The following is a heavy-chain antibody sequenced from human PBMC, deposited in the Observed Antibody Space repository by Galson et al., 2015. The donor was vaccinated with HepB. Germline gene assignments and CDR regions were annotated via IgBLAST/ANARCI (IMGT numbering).Heavy chain of an antibody. Sequence: SVKVSCKASGYTFTSYDINWVRQATGQGLEWMGWMNPNSGNTGYAQKFQGRVTMTRNTSISTAYMELSSLRSEDTAVYYCARGPLLWFGEDVNLYYYMDVWGKGTTVTVSS. V-gene: IGHV1-8*01. J-gene: IGHJ6*03. CDR1: GYTFTSYD. CDR2: MNPNSGNT. D-gene: IGHD3-10*01. CDR3: ARGPLLWFGEDVNLYYYMDV.